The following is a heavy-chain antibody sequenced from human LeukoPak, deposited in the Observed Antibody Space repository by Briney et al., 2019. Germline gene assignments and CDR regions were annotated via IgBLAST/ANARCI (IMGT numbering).Heavy chain of an antibody. J-gene: IGHJ4*02. CDR1: GYTFTSYD. Sequence: ASVKVSCKASGYTFTSYDINWVRQATGQGLEWMGWMNPNSGNTGYAQKFQGRVTITRNTSISTAYMELSSLRSEDTAVYYCANLEATDYDIKDYWGQGTLVTVSS. CDR3: ANLEATDYDIKDY. CDR2: MNPNSGNT. V-gene: IGHV1-8*03. D-gene: IGHD4-17*01.